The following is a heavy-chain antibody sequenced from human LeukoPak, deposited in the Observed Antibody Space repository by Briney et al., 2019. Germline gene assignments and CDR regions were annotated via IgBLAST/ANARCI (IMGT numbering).Heavy chain of an antibody. J-gene: IGHJ6*03. V-gene: IGHV1-8*03. CDR1: GYTFTSYG. CDR2: MNPNSGNT. D-gene: IGHD6-13*01. Sequence: GASVKVSCKASGYTFTSYGISWVRQAPGQGLEWMGWMNPNSGNTGYAQKFQGRVTITRNTSISTAYMELSSLRSEDTAVYYCARGVSSSWYYYYYYYMDVWGKGTTVTVSS. CDR3: ARGVSSSWYYYYYYYMDV.